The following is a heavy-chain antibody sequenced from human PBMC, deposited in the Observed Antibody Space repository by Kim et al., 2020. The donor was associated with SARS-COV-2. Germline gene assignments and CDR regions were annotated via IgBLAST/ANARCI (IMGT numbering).Heavy chain of an antibody. CDR3: AKGSGSNSGRPDY. V-gene: IGHV3-23*01. Sequence: GGSLRLSCAASGFTFSTYVMTWVRQAPGKGLEWVSSISGDGGSTYYADSVKGRFTISRDNSRDTLYVQMSIVRAEDTAIYYCAKGSGSNSGRPDYWGQGTLDTVSS. CDR2: ISGDGGST. D-gene: IGHD4-4*01. CDR1: GFTFSTYV. J-gene: IGHJ4*02.